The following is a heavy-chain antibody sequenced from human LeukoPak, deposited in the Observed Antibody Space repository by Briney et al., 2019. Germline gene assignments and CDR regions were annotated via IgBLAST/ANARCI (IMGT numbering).Heavy chain of an antibody. CDR3: ARVDDRAVAGTRAPDY. V-gene: IGHV3-74*01. CDR1: GFTFSSYA. J-gene: IGHJ4*02. CDR2: IASDGSST. Sequence: GGSLRLSCAASGFTFSSYAMSWVRQAPGKGLVWVSRIASDGSSTTYADSVKGRFSISRDNAKNTLYLQMNSLRAEDTAVYYCARVDDRAVAGTRAPDYWGQGTLVTVSS. D-gene: IGHD6-19*01.